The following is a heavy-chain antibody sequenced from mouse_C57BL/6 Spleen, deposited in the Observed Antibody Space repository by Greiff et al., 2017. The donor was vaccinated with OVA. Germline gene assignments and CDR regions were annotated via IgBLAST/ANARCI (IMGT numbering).Heavy chain of an antibody. CDR3: AREDGSFLDY. CDR2: INPNNGGT. V-gene: IGHV1-22*01. CDR1: GYTFTDYN. D-gene: IGHD1-1*01. J-gene: IGHJ2*01. Sequence: EVKLVESGPELVKPGASVKMSCKASGYTFTDYNMHWVKQSHGKSLEWIGYINPNNGGTSYNQKFKGKATLTVNKSSSTAYMELRSLTSEDSAVYYCAREDGSFLDYWGQGTTLTVSS.